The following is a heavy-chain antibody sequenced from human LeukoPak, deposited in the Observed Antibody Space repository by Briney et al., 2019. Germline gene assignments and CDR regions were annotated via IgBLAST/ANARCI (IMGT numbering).Heavy chain of an antibody. CDR2: INPNIGDT. CDR1: GYALTGYY. Sequence: GASVKVSCKASGYALTGYYFHWVRQAPGQGLEWMGWINPNIGDTNYAEKFQGRVTLTRDTSINIAYMELSRLTSDDTAVYYCARSSGFFYYFDYWGQGTLVTVSS. J-gene: IGHJ4*02. CDR3: ARSSGFFYYFDY. D-gene: IGHD3-22*01. V-gene: IGHV1-2*02.